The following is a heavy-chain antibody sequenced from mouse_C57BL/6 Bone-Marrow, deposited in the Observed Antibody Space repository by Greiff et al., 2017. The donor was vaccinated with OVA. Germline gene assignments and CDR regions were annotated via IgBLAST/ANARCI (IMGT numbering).Heavy chain of an antibody. CDR1: GYSFTGYY. Sequence: VQLKESGPELVKPGASVKISCKASGYSFTGYYMNWVKQSPEKSLEWIGEINPSTGGTTYNQKFKAKATLTVDKSSSTAYMQLKSLTSEDSAVYYCARRDYGSSSYYFDYWGQGTTLTVSS. J-gene: IGHJ2*01. D-gene: IGHD1-1*01. V-gene: IGHV1-42*01. CDR2: INPSTGGT. CDR3: ARRDYGSSSYYFDY.